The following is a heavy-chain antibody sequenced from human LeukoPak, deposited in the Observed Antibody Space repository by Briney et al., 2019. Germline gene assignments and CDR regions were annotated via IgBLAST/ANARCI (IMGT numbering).Heavy chain of an antibody. CDR1: GYTFTSYG. D-gene: IGHD6-13*01. V-gene: IGHV1-18*01. CDR3: ARDRRSSSWYALVDY. J-gene: IGHJ4*02. CDR2: ISAYSGNT. Sequence: ASVKVSCKVSGYTFTSYGISWVRQAPGQGLEWMGWISAYSGNTNYAQKLQGRVTMTTDTSTSTAYMELRSLRSDDTAVYYCARDRRSSSWYALVDYWGQGTLVTVSS.